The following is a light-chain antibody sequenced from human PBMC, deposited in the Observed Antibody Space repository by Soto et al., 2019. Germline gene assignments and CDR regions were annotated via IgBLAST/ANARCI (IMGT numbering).Light chain of an antibody. J-gene: IGLJ2*01. CDR1: SSNIGAGYD. Sequence: QSVLTQPPSVSGAPGQRVTISCTGSSSNIGAGYDVHWYQQLPGTAPKLLIYGNNNRPSGVPDRFSGSKSDTSASLAITGLQAEDEGDFYCQSFDSSLSGSVFGGGTQLTVL. V-gene: IGLV1-40*01. CDR3: QSFDSSLSGSV. CDR2: GNN.